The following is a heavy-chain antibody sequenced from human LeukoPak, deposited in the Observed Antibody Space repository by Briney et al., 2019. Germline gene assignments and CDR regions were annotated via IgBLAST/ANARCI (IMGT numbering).Heavy chain of an antibody. CDR1: GDTFTSYY. J-gene: IGHJ4*02. Sequence: ASVKVSCKASGDTFTSYYMHWVRQAPGQGLEWMGIINPSGGSTSYAQKFQGRVTMTRDMSTSTVYMELSSLRSEDTAVYYCARSDSSGWYAMDYWGQGTLVTVSS. D-gene: IGHD6-19*01. CDR3: ARSDSSGWYAMDY. CDR2: INPSGGST. V-gene: IGHV1-46*01.